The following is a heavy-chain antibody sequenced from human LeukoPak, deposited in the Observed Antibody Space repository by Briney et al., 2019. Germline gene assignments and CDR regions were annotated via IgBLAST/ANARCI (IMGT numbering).Heavy chain of an antibody. D-gene: IGHD1-1*01. V-gene: IGHV4-4*07. Sequence: SGTLSLTCTVSGGSISSYYWSWIRQPAGKGLGWIGRVYTSGSTNYNPSLKSRVTMSGDTSKNQFSLKLSSVTAADTAVYYCARGAYNRFDYWGQGTLVTVSS. CDR1: GGSISSYY. J-gene: IGHJ4*02. CDR3: ARGAYNRFDY. CDR2: VYTSGST.